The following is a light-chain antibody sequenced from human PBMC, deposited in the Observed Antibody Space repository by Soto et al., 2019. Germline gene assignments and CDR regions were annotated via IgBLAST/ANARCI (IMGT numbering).Light chain of an antibody. CDR3: SSYAGSNNYV. V-gene: IGLV2-8*01. J-gene: IGLJ1*01. Sequence: QSALTQPPSASGSPGQPVTISCTGTSSDVGGYNYVSWYQQHPGKAPKLMIYEVTKRPSGVPDRFSGSKSGNTASLTGSGLQAEDEADYYCSSYAGSNNYVFGTGTKLTVL. CDR2: EVT. CDR1: SSDVGGYNY.